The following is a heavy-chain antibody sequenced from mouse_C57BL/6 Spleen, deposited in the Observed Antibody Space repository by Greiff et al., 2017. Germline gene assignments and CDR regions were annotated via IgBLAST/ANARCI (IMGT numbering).Heavy chain of an antibody. J-gene: IGHJ3*01. V-gene: IGHV1-62-2*01. CDR1: GYTFTEYT. D-gene: IGHD2-1*01. Sequence: QVHVKQSGAELVKPGASVKLSCKASGYTFTEYTIHWVKQRSGQGLEWIGWFYPGSGSIKYNEKFKDKATLTADKSSSTVYMELSRLTSEDSAVYFWARHDYGNYGAWFAYWGQGTLVTVSA. CDR2: FYPGSGSI. CDR3: ARHDYGNYGAWFAY.